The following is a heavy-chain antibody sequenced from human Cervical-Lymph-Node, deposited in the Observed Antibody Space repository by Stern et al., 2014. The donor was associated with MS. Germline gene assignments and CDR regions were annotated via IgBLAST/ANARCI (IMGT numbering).Heavy chain of an antibody. D-gene: IGHD3-3*01. CDR3: ATDRDDFRSGYSAPTKGYGLDV. V-gene: IGHV1-24*01. J-gene: IGHJ6*02. Sequence: HVQLVESGAEVKKPGASVKVSCKVSGYTLTELSMHWVRQAPGKGLEWMGGFDPEDGETIYAQKFQGRVTMTEDTSTDTAYMELSSLRSEDTAVYYCATDRDDFRSGYSAPTKGYGLDVWGQGTTVTV. CDR1: GYTLTELS. CDR2: FDPEDGET.